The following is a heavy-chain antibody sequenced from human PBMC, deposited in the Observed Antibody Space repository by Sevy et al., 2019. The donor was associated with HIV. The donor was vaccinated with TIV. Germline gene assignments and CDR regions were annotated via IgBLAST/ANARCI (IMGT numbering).Heavy chain of an antibody. D-gene: IGHD1-7*01. V-gene: IGHV1-2*02. J-gene: IGHJ5*02. Sequence: ASVKVSCKASGYTFTGYYMHWVRQAPGQGLEWMGWINPNSGGTNYAQKFQGRVTMTRDTSISTAYMELSRLRSEDTAVYYCARNEVREYNWNYCWFDPWGQGTLVTVSS. CDR2: INPNSGGT. CDR1: GYTFTGYY. CDR3: ARNEVREYNWNYCWFDP.